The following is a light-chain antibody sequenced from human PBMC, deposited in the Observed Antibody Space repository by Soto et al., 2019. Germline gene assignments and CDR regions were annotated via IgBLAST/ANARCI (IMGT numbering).Light chain of an antibody. V-gene: IGLV2-11*01. J-gene: IGLJ2*01. CDR3: SSYAGSYTVV. CDR1: NSDVGGYNY. Sequence: QSALTQPRSVSGSPGQSVTISCTGTNSDVGGYNYVSWYQQHPGKAPKVMIYDVSERPSGVPDRFSGSKSGNTASLTISGLQAEDEADYYCSSYAGSYTVVFGGGTQLTVL. CDR2: DVS.